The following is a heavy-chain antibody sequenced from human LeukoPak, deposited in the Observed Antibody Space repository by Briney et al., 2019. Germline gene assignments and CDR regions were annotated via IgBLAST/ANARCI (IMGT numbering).Heavy chain of an antibody. CDR2: INSGGDYK. CDR3: ARGHYDVLASSYKWTPDY. V-gene: IGHV3-21*01. CDR1: GFTFNTFN. Sequence: GSLRLSFASSGFTFNTFNMNWFRQAPGKGLEWVSSINSGGDYKYYADSVKGRFTTSRDNAKNSLSLQLNTLRVEDTAIYYCARGHYDVLASSYKWTPDYWGQGTLVTVSS. D-gene: IGHD3-9*01. J-gene: IGHJ4*02.